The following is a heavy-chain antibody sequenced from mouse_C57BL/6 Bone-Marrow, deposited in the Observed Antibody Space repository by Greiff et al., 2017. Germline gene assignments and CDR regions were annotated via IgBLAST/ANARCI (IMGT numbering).Heavy chain of an antibody. V-gene: IGHV2-4*01. CDR2: IWSGGST. D-gene: IGHD2-2*01. CDR3: AKIWLRREDYAMDY. CDR1: GFSLTSYG. Sequence: QVKLQQSGPGLVQPSQSLSITCTVSGFSLTSYGVHWVRQPPGKGLEWLGVIWSGGSTDYNAAFISRLSISKDNSKSQVFFKMNSLQADDTAIYYCAKIWLRREDYAMDYWGQGTSVTVSS. J-gene: IGHJ4*01.